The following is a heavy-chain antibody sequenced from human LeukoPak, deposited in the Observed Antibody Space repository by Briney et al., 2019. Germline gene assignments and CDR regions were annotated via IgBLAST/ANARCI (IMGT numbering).Heavy chain of an antibody. J-gene: IGHJ3*02. V-gene: IGHV3-30*02. CDR3: GVVVPAAIKAFDI. D-gene: IGHD2-2*02. CDR1: GFTFSSYG. Sequence: PGGSLRLSCAASGFTFSSYGMHWVRQAPGKGLEWVAFIRYDGSNKYYADSVKGRFTISRDNSKNTLYLQMNSRRAEDTAVYYCGVVVPAAIKAFDIWGQGTMVTVSS. CDR2: IRYDGSNK.